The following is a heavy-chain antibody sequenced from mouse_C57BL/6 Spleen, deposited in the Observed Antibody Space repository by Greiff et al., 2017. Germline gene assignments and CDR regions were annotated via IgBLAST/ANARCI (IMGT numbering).Heavy chain of an antibody. CDR2: IYPGSGST. D-gene: IGHD4-1*01. CDR3: ARWDPDY. CDR1: GYTFTSYW. J-gene: IGHJ2*01. V-gene: IGHV1-55*01. Sequence: QVHVKQSGAELVKPGASVKMSCKASGYTFTSYWITWVKQRPGQGLEWIGDIYPGSGSTNYNEKFKSKATLTVDTSSSTAYMQLSSLTSEDSAVYYCARWDPDYWGQGTTLTVSS.